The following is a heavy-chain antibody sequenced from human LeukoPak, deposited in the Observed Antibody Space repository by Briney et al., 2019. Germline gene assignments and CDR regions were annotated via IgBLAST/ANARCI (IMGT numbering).Heavy chain of an antibody. CDR1: GFTVSSNS. D-gene: IGHD4/OR15-4a*01. J-gene: IGHJ4*02. CDR3: ARRAGAYSHPYDY. V-gene: IGHV3-53*01. CDR2: IYSGTI. Sequence: GGSLRLSCTVSGFTVSSNSMSWVRQAPGKGLEWVSFIYSGTIHYSDSAKGRFTISRDNSKNTLYLQMNSLRTEDTAVYYCARRAGAYSHPYDYWGQGTLVTVSS.